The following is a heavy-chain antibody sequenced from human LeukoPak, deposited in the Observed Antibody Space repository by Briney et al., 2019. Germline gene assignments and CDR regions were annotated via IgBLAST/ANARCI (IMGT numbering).Heavy chain of an antibody. Sequence: ASVNVSCKVSGYTLTELSMHWVRQAPGKGLEWMGGFDPEDGETIYAQKFQGRVTMTEDTSTDTAYMELSSLRSEDTAVYYCARTYSGSYFLPHRFDYWGQGTLVTVSS. D-gene: IGHD1-26*01. CDR2: FDPEDGET. CDR3: ARTYSGSYFLPHRFDY. V-gene: IGHV1-24*01. CDR1: GYTLTELS. J-gene: IGHJ4*02.